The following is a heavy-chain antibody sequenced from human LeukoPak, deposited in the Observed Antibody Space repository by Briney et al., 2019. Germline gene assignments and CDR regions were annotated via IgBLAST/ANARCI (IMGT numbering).Heavy chain of an antibody. J-gene: IGHJ6*04. CDR1: GFTFSSYG. CDR2: ISGRSGST. D-gene: IGHD3-9*01. CDR3: TTDPGPISPLDV. V-gene: IGHV3-23*01. Sequence: PGGSLRLSCAASGFTFSSYGMSWVRQAPGKGLEWVSAISGRSGSTYYADSVKGRFTISRDNSKNTLYLQMNSLRAEDTAVYYCTTDPGPISPLDVWGKGTTVSVSS.